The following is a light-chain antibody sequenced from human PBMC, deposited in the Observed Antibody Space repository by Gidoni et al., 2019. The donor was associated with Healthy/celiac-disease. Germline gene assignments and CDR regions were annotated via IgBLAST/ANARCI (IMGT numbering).Light chain of an antibody. V-gene: IGKV3-11*01. Sequence: VLTPSPATLSLSPGESATLSSRASQSVSSYLAWYQQKPGQAPRLLIYDASNRATGIPARFSGSGSGTDFTLTISSLEPEDFAVYYCQQRSNWHTFGQGTKLEIK. CDR1: QSVSSY. CDR3: QQRSNWHT. CDR2: DAS. J-gene: IGKJ2*01.